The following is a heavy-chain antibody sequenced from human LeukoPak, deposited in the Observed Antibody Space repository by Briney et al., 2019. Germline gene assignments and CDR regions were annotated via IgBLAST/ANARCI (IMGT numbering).Heavy chain of an antibody. CDR3: ARAPLLAAAGTRGFDY. V-gene: IGHV1-69*13. Sequence: SVKVSCKASGGTFSSYAISWVRQAPGQGLEWMGGIIPIFGTANYAQKFQGRVTITADESTRTAYMELSSLRSEDTAVYYCARAPLLAAAGTRGFDYWGQGTLVTVSS. J-gene: IGHJ4*02. CDR1: GGTFSSYA. CDR2: IIPIFGTA. D-gene: IGHD6-13*01.